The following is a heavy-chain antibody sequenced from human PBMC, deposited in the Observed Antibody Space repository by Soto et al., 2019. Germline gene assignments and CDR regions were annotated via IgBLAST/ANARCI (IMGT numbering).Heavy chain of an antibody. CDR1: SAPVSSTTYT. CDR3: ASIVATPMRANKARDY. D-gene: IGHD5-12*01. V-gene: IGHV4-39*01. CDR2: VYYGGRS. Sequence: SETLSLTCTVSSAPVSSTTYTWGWIRQPPGKGLEWVASVYYGGRSYYNPSLNSRVTISVDTSKNQFSLKMTSVTAADTAVYYCASIVATPMRANKARDYWGQGTLVTVPQ. J-gene: IGHJ4*02.